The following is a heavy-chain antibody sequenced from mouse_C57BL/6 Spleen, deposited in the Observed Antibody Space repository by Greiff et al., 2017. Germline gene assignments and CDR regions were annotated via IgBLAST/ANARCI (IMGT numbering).Heavy chain of an antibody. J-gene: IGHJ3*01. CDR2: IDPSDRYT. V-gene: IGHV1-69*01. CDR1: GYTFTSYW. Sequence: VQLQQPGAELVMPGASVKLSCKASGYTFTSYWMHWVKQRPGQGLEWIGEIDPSDRYTNYNQKFKGKYTLTVDKSSSTAYMPLSRLTSEYSAVYYCARTDYGSPFAYWGQGTLVTVSA. D-gene: IGHD1-1*01. CDR3: ARTDYGSPFAY.